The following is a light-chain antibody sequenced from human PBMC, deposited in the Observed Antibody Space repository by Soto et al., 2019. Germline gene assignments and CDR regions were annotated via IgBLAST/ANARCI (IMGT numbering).Light chain of an antibody. Sequence: EIVLTQSPCTLALSPGERATLSCRASQSVSRSYLAWYQQKPGQAPRLLIYGASRRATGIPERFSGSGSGSDFTLTIGSLEPEDSAVYSCQQRASWPFTFGQGTKVDIK. J-gene: IGKJ2*01. CDR1: QSVSRSY. CDR3: QQRASWPFT. V-gene: IGKV3D-20*02. CDR2: GAS.